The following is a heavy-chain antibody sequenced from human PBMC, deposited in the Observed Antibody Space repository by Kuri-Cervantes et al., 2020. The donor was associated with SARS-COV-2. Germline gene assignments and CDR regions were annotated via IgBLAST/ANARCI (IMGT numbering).Heavy chain of an antibody. CDR3: ARLLRGAYYYYYMDV. D-gene: IGHD1-26*01. CDR1: GYTFTSYG. J-gene: IGHJ6*03. V-gene: IGHV1-18*01. Sequence: ASVKVSCKASGYTFTSYGISWVRQAPGQGLEWMGWISAYNGNTNYAQKLQGRVTMTTDTSTSTAYMELRSLRSDDTAVYYCARLLRGAYYYYYMDVWGKGTTVTVSS. CDR2: ISAYNGNT.